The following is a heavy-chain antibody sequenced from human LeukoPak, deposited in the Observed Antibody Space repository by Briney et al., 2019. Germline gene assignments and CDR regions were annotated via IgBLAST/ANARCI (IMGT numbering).Heavy chain of an antibody. J-gene: IGHJ4*02. CDR3: ARGASLYSSGWYYAY. D-gene: IGHD6-19*01. CDR1: GFTVNNNY. Sequence: GGSLRLSCAASGFTVNNNYMSWVCQAPGKGLEWVSVIYSGGSTYYADSVKGRFTISRDNSKNTLYLQMNSLRAEDTAVYYCARGASLYSSGWYYAYWGQGTLVTVSP. V-gene: IGHV3-66*02. CDR2: IYSGGST.